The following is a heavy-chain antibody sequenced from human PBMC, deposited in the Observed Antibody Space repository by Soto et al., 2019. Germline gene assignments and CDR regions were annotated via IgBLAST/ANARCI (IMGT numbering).Heavy chain of an antibody. CDR1: GFTVSSYG. J-gene: IGHJ4*02. V-gene: IGHV3-23*01. Sequence: EMQVLESGGGLVQPGGSLRLSCAASGFTVSSYGMNGVRQAPGKGLEWVSGIRSDGDTTYNADSVKGRFTVSRDTSKNTMDLQKNRLRAEDTAVYYCAKGKGVGATPDGANCWGQGTLVTVSS. CDR3: AKGKGVGATPDGANC. CDR2: IRSDGDTT. D-gene: IGHD1-26*01.